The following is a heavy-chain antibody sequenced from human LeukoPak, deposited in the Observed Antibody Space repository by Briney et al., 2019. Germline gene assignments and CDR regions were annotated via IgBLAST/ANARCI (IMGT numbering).Heavy chain of an antibody. CDR2: IYHSGST. Sequence: SETLSLTCTVSGGSISSSSYYWGWIRQPPGKGLEWIGSIYHSGSTYYNPSLKSRVTISVDTSKNQFSLKLSSVTAADTAVYYCARVYYYDSSGYYWWFDPWGQGTLVTVSS. J-gene: IGHJ5*02. CDR1: GGSISSSSYY. V-gene: IGHV4-39*07. D-gene: IGHD3-22*01. CDR3: ARVYYYDSSGYYWWFDP.